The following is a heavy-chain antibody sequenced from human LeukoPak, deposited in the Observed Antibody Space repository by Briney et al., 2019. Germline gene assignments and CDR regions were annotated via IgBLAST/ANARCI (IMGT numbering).Heavy chain of an antibody. CDR2: IIPILGIA. Sequence: SVKVSCKASGGTFSSYAISWVRQAPGQGLEWMGRIIPILGIATYAQKFQGRVTITADKSTSTAYMELSSLRSEDTAVYYCARGSTVDCSSTSCYSPVYYGMDVWGQGTTVTVSS. CDR3: ARGSTVDCSSTSCYSPVYYGMDV. D-gene: IGHD2-2*01. J-gene: IGHJ6*02. V-gene: IGHV1-69*04. CDR1: GGTFSSYA.